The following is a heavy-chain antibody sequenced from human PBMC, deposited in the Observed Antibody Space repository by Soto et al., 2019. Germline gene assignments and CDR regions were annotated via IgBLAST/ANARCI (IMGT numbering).Heavy chain of an antibody. V-gene: IGHV3-23*01. Sequence: GGSLRLSCAASGFTFSSYAMSWVRQAPGKGLEWVSAISGSGGSTYYADSVRGRFTISRDNSKNTLYLQMNSLRAEDTAVYYCARHPFLGEPNDYWGQGTLVTVS. D-gene: IGHD2-21*01. CDR2: ISGSGGST. J-gene: IGHJ4*02. CDR3: ARHPFLGEPNDY. CDR1: GFTFSSYA.